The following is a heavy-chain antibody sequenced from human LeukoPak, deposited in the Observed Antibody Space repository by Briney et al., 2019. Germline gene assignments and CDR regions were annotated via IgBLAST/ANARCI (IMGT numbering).Heavy chain of an antibody. V-gene: IGHV4-61*02. Sequence: PSETLSLTCTVSGDSVSSVSYYWSWIRQPAGKGLEWIGRIYATGSTNYNPSLKSRVTISVDTSKNQFSLRLSSVTAADTAVYYCARGGLLNWFDPWGQGTLVTVSS. CDR1: GDSVSSVSYY. J-gene: IGHJ5*02. CDR3: ARGGLLNWFDP. CDR2: IYATGST. D-gene: IGHD1-26*01.